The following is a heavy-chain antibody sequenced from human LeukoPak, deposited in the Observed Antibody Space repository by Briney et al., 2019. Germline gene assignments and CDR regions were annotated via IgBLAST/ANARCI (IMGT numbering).Heavy chain of an antibody. CDR3: AKDRDYGGNSGCDY. V-gene: IGHV3-21*04. CDR2: ISTSSNYI. Sequence: PGGSLRLSCAASGFTFSSYSMNWVRQAPGKGLEWVSSISTSSNYIYYADSVKGRFTISRDNAKNSLYLQMNSLRTEDTALYYCAKDRDYGGNSGCDYWGQGTLVTVSS. D-gene: IGHD4-23*01. CDR1: GFTFSSYS. J-gene: IGHJ4*02.